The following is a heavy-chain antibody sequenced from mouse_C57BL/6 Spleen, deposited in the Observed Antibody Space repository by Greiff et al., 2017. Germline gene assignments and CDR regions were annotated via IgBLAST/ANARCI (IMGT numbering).Heavy chain of an antibody. Sequence: QVQLQQPGTELVKPGASVKLSCKASGYTFTSYWMHWVKQRPGQGLEWIGNINPSNGGTNYNEKFKSKATLTVDKSSSTAYLQLSSLTSEDSAVYYCANPLWYLQGAMDYWGQGTSVTVSS. CDR1: GYTFTSYW. CDR3: ANPLWYLQGAMDY. D-gene: IGHD2-1*01. V-gene: IGHV1-53*01. CDR2: INPSNGGT. J-gene: IGHJ4*01.